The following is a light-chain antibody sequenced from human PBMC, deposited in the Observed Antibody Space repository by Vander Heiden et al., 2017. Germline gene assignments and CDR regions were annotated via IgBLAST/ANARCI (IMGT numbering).Light chain of an antibody. CDR3: ATWDNSMNGRYV. CDR1: RSNIGSKT. Sequence: SVLTHPPPAPSAPALGWTISCAGSRSNIGSKTVNWYQQLPGTASKRLIYRTNKRRAGGSDRCSGAQGGTSPSLAISGLQSEGEADYYCATWDNSMNGRYVFGTGTKVTVL. CDR2: RTN. J-gene: IGLJ1*01. V-gene: IGLV1-44*01.